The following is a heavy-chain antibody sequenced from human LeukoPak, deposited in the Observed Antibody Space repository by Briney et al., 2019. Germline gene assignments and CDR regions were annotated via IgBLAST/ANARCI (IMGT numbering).Heavy chain of an antibody. Sequence: GGSLRLSCAASGFTFSSYGMHWVRQAPGKGLEWVAVISYDGSNKYYADSVKGRFTISRDNSKNTLYLQMNSLRSEDTAVYYCASSEYYYDSSGPWGQGTLVTVSS. D-gene: IGHD3-22*01. J-gene: IGHJ5*02. V-gene: IGHV3-30*03. CDR1: GFTFSSYG. CDR3: ASSEYYYDSSGP. CDR2: ISYDGSNK.